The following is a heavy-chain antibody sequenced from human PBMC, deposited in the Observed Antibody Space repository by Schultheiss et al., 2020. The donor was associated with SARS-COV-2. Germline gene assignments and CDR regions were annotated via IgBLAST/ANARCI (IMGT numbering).Heavy chain of an antibody. D-gene: IGHD2-2*01. Sequence: SETLSLTCTVSGGSISSYYWRWIRQPPGKGLEWIGYIYYSGSTNYNPSLKSRVTISVDTSKNQFSLKLSSVTAADTAVYYCARLGVPAAMHAFDIWGQGTMVTVSS. J-gene: IGHJ3*02. V-gene: IGHV4-59*08. CDR2: IYYSGST. CDR1: GGSISSYY. CDR3: ARLGVPAAMHAFDI.